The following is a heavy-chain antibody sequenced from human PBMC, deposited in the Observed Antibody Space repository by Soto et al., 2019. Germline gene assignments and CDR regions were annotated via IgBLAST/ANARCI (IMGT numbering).Heavy chain of an antibody. D-gene: IGHD1-26*01. CDR1: GFTFSSYS. V-gene: IGHV3-21*01. J-gene: IGHJ4*02. Sequence: GGSLRLSCAASGFTFSSYSMNWVRQAPGKGLEWVSSISSSSSDIYYADSVKGRFTISRDNAKNSLYLQMNSLRAEDTAVYYCARVLGGSYYYFDYWGQGTLVTVSS. CDR2: ISSSSSDI. CDR3: ARVLGGSYYYFDY.